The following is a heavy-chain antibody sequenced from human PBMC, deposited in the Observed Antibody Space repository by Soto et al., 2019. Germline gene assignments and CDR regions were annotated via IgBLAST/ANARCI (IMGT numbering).Heavy chain of an antibody. D-gene: IGHD3-22*01. CDR3: AKSGIYDSSGYYYEGAHFDY. V-gene: IGHV5-10-1*01. Sequence: PGESLKISCKGSGYSFTSYWISWVRQMPGKGLEWMGRIDPSDSYTNYSPSFQGHVTISADKSISTAYLQWSSLKASDTAMYYCAKSGIYDSSGYYYEGAHFDYWGQGTLVTVSS. CDR2: IDPSDSYT. CDR1: GYSFTSYW. J-gene: IGHJ4*02.